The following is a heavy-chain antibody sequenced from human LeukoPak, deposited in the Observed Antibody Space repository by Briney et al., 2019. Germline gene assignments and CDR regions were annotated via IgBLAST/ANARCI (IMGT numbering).Heavy chain of an antibody. D-gene: IGHD2-2*01. J-gene: IGHJ6*03. CDR3: AKDILPMYYYYYMDV. V-gene: IGHV3-43*02. CDR1: GFTFDDYA. Sequence: TGGSLRLSCAASGFTFDDYAMHWVRQAPGKGLEWVSLISGDGGSTYYADSVKGRFTISGDNSKNSLYLQMNSLRTEDTALYYCAKDILPMYYYYYMDVWGKGTTVTVSS. CDR2: ISGDGGST.